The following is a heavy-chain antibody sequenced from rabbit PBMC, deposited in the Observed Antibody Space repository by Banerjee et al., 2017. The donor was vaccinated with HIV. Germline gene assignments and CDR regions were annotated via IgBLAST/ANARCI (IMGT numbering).Heavy chain of an antibody. Sequence: QEQLEESGGGLVKPEGSLTLTCTASGFSFSSSYWICWVRQAPGKGLEWIACIYGGSSGSTYYASWAKGRFTISKTSSTTVTLKMTSLTAADTATYFCARNYAGVGGYGYAIWDLWGQGTLVTVS. CDR3: ARNYAGVGGYGYAIWDL. CDR2: IYGGSSGST. V-gene: IGHV1S45*01. D-gene: IGHD6-1*01. CDR1: GFSFSSSYW. J-gene: IGHJ4*01.